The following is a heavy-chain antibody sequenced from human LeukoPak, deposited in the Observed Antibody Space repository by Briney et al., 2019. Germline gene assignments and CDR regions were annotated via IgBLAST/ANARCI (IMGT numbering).Heavy chain of an antibody. D-gene: IGHD6-13*01. CDR2: IYPGDSDT. V-gene: IGHV5-51*01. CDR3: ARRGSSGWYWVY. CDR1: GYSFTSSW. J-gene: IGHJ4*02. Sequence: GESLKISCKGSGYSFTSSWIGWVRQMPGKGLELMGIIYPGDSDTRYGPSFQGQVTISVDKSISTAYLQWSSLKAPDSAVYYCARRGSSGWYWVYWGQGTLVTVSS.